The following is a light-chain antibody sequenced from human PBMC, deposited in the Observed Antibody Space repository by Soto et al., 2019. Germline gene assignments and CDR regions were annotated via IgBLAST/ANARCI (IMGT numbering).Light chain of an antibody. J-gene: IGLJ1*01. CDR2: SNN. CDR1: SSNIGSNT. Sequence: QSVLTQPPSASGTPGQRVTISCSGSSSNIGSNTVNWYQQLPGTAPKLLIYSNNQRPSGVPDRFSGSKSGTSASLAISGLKVEDEADYYCCSSGGSPTYVFGTGTKLTVL. CDR3: CSSGGSPTYV. V-gene: IGLV1-44*01.